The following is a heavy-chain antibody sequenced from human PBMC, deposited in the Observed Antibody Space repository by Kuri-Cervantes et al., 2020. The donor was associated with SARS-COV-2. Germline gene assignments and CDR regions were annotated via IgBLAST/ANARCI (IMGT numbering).Heavy chain of an antibody. CDR1: GGTFSTYG. Sequence: SVKVSCKASGGTFSTYGFTWVRQAPGQGLEWMGGIIPIFGTANYAQKFQGRVTITADKSTSTAYMELRSLRSDDTAVYYCARALVYGDYESFDYWGQGTLVTVSS. D-gene: IGHD4-17*01. CDR3: ARALVYGDYESFDY. V-gene: IGHV1-69*06. CDR2: IIPIFGTA. J-gene: IGHJ4*02.